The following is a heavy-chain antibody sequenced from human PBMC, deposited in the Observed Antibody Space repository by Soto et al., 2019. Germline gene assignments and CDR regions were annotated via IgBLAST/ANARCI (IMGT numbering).Heavy chain of an antibody. CDR2: ISGSGGSI. CDR3: AEQGPYCDY. V-gene: IGHV3-23*01. CDR1: GFTFSSYA. J-gene: IGHJ4*02. Sequence: EVQLLESGGGLVQPGGSLRLSCAASGFTFSSYAMSWVRQAPGKGLEWVSVISGSGGSIYYADSVKGRFTISRDNSKNTMYPEMNSPRGEDTAVYYRAEQGPYCDYWGQGTLVTVSS.